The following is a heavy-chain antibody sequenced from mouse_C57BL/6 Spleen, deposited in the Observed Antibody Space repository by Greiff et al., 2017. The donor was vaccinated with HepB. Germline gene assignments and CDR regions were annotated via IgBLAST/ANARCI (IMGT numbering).Heavy chain of an antibody. Sequence: EVHLVESGGGLVQPKGSLKLSCAASGFSFNTYAMNWVRQAPGKGLEWVARIRSKSNNYATYYADSVKDRFTISRDDSESMLYLQMNNLKTEDTAMYYCVRLRGDYEPSYYAMDYWGQGTSVTVSS. CDR2: IRSKSNNYAT. D-gene: IGHD2-4*01. CDR1: GFSFNTYA. CDR3: VRLRGDYEPSYYAMDY. J-gene: IGHJ4*01. V-gene: IGHV10-1*01.